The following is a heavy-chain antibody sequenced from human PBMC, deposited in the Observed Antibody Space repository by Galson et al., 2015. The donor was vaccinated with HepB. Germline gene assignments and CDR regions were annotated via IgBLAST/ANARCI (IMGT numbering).Heavy chain of an antibody. Sequence: SLRLSCAASGFTFSSYGMHWVRQAPGKGLEWVAVIWYDGSNKYYADSVKGRFTISRDNSKNTLYLQMNSLRAEDTAVYYCARVRYCSSTSCSGYCDYWGQGTLVTVSS. CDR3: ARVRYCSSTSCSGYCDY. CDR1: GFTFSSYG. J-gene: IGHJ4*02. CDR2: IWYDGSNK. V-gene: IGHV3-33*01. D-gene: IGHD2-2*01.